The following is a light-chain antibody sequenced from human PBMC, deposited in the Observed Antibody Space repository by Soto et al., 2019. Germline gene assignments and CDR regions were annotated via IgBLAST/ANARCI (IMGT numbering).Light chain of an antibody. J-gene: IGKJ1*01. CDR3: QQRSNWPRT. CDR1: QSVSSY. CDR2: DAS. V-gene: IGKV3-11*01. Sequence: EIVLTQSPATLSLSPGERATLSCRASQSVSSYLAWYQQKPGQAPRLLMYDASNRAAGIPARFSGSGSGTAFTLTISSLEPEDFAVYYCQQRSNWPRTFGQGTKVEIK.